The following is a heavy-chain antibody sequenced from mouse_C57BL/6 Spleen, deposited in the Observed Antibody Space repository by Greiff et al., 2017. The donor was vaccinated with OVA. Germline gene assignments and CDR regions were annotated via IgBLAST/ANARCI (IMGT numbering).Heavy chain of an antibody. J-gene: IGHJ2*01. CDR2: ISPSSSST. V-gene: IGHV1-69*01. D-gene: IGHD1-1*01. CDR1: GYTFTSYW. Sequence: QVQLKQPGAELVMPGASVKLSCKASGYTFTSYWMHWVQQPPGQGLEWLGDISPSSSSTNYNQQFKGKSTLTVDKSSSTAYMQLSSLTSEDSAVYYCARGDITTVVAHFDYWGQGTTLTVSS. CDR3: ARGDITTVVAHFDY.